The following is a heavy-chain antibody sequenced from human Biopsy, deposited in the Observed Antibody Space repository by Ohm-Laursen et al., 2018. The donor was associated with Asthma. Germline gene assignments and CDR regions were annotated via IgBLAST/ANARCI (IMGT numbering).Heavy chain of an antibody. CDR1: GFTFGDYW. D-gene: IGHD3-3*01. CDR2: IKHDGSEK. Sequence: SLRLSCTASGFTFGDYWMSWVRQVPGKGLEWVANIKHDGSEKNHVVSLKGRFTIPRDNAKNLLFLQMNSLRAEDTAVYYCARTFHFWSPYHAEHYQLWGQGTLVTVSS. J-gene: IGHJ1*01. V-gene: IGHV3-7*01. CDR3: ARTFHFWSPYHAEHYQL.